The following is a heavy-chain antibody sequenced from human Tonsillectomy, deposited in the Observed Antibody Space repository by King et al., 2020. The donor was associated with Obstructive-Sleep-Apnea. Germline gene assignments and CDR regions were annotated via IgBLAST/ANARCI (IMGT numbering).Heavy chain of an antibody. CDR3: ARKCLGYCSGGTCYSKKGNWFDP. V-gene: IGHV5-10-1*01. CDR1: GYSFTSYW. CDR2: IDPSDSYT. Sequence: EVQLVESGAEVKKPGESLRISCKGSGYSFTSYWISWVRQMPGKGLEWMGRIDPSDSYTNYSPSFQGHVTISADKSISTAYLQGSSLKASDTAMYYCARKCLGYCSGGTCYSKKGNWFDPWGQGTLVTVAS. D-gene: IGHD2-15*01. J-gene: IGHJ5*02.